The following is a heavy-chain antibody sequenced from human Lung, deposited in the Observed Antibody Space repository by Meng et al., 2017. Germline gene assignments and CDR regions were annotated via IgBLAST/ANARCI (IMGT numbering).Heavy chain of an antibody. CDR2: IHYSGST. J-gene: IGHJ4*02. Sequence: QVQLQESGPGLVKPSQTLSLTCTVSGGSISSGTYYWGWIRQRPGKGLEWIAYIHYSGSTYYSPSLKSRVTISLDTSKNQFSLKLSSVTAADTAVYYCVGTIGYYYAMAYWGQGTLVTVSS. CDR1: GGSISSGTYY. D-gene: IGHD3-22*01. CDR3: VGTIGYYYAMAY. V-gene: IGHV4-31*03.